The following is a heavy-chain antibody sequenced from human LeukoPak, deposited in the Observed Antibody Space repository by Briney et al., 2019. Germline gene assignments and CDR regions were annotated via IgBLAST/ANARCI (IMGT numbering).Heavy chain of an antibody. Sequence: QTGGSLRLSCAASGFTISSYAMSWVRQAPGKGLEWVSAISGSGGSTYYADSVKGRFTISRDNSKNTLYLQMNSLRAEDTAVYYCAKDPTSGGSGYLRYYYYYGMDVWGQGTTVTVSS. V-gene: IGHV3-23*01. CDR2: ISGSGGST. CDR1: GFTISSYA. D-gene: IGHD3-22*01. J-gene: IGHJ6*02. CDR3: AKDPTSGGSGYLRYYYYYGMDV.